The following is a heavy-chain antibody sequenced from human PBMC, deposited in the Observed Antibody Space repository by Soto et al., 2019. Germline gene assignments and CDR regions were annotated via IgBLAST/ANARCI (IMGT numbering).Heavy chain of an antibody. CDR3: AKVGSYGGYYFDD. V-gene: IGHV3-23*01. CDR2: ISGSGGSA. D-gene: IGHD3-16*01. Sequence: GGSLRLSCAASGFTFSSYAMSWVRQAPEKGLEWVSAISGSGGSAYYADSVKGRFTISRDKSKNTLYLQMNSLRAEDTAVYYCAKVGSYGGYYFDDWGQGTLVTVSS. J-gene: IGHJ4*02. CDR1: GFTFSSYA.